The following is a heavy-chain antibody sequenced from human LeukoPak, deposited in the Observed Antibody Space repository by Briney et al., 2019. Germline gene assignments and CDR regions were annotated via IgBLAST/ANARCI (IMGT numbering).Heavy chain of an antibody. Sequence: SETLSLTGTVSGGSISSYYWSWIRQPPGKGLEWIGYIYSSGSTNYKPSLKSRITISVDTSKNQFSLKLSSVTAAETAVYYCARFAYCGGHCWYYFDYWGQGSLVTVSS. J-gene: IGHJ4*02. CDR2: IYSSGST. V-gene: IGHV4-59*01. D-gene: IGHD2-21*02. CDR1: GGSISSYY. CDR3: ARFAYCGGHCWYYFDY.